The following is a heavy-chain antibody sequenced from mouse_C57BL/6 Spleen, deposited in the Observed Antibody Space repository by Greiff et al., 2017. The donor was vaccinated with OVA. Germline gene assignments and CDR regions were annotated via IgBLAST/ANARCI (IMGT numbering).Heavy chain of an antibody. CDR2: ISSGSSTI. CDR3: GRGYFDY. V-gene: IGHV5-17*01. J-gene: IGHJ2*01. Sequence: EVKLMESGGGLVKPGGSLKLSCAASGFTFSDYGMHWVRQAPEKGLEWVAYISSGSSTIYYADTVKGRFTISRDNAKNTLFLQMISLRSEDTAMYYCGRGYFDYWGQGTTLTVSS. CDR1: GFTFSDYG.